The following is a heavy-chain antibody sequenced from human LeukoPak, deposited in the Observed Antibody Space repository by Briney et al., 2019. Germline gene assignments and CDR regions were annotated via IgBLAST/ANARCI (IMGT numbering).Heavy chain of an antibody. V-gene: IGHV3-23*01. J-gene: IGHJ4*02. D-gene: IGHD1-26*01. CDR2: ISGSGDAT. CDR3: AKEDALKWEVADY. Sequence: GGSLRLSCVASGFAFNYGMNWVRQAPGKGLEWVSTISGSGDATYYAKSVKGRFTISRDNSKNTLYLEMNNLRAEDTAVYYCAKEDALKWEVADYWGQGTLVTVSS. CDR1: GFAFNYG.